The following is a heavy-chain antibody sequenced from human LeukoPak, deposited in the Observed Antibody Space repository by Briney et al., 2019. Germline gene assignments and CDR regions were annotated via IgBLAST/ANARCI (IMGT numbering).Heavy chain of an antibody. CDR1: GGYISSSNW. J-gene: IGHJ4*02. CDR3: AREGGYSYGDAPLHFDY. Sequence: SGTLSLTCAVSGGYISSSNWWSWVRQPPGQGLEWIGEIYQSGSTNYNPSLKSRVTISVDKSKNQFSLNLSSVTAADTAVYYCAREGGYSYGDAPLHFDYWGRGTLVTVSS. D-gene: IGHD5-18*01. CDR2: IYQSGST. V-gene: IGHV4-4*02.